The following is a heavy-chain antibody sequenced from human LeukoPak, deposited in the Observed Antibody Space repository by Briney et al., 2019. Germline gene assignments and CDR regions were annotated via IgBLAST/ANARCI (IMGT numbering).Heavy chain of an antibody. V-gene: IGHV3-30-3*01. CDR1: GFTFSSYA. D-gene: IGHD3-3*01. CDR2: ISYDGSNK. J-gene: IGHJ6*02. Sequence: GGSLRLSCAASGFTFSSYAMHWVRQAPGKGLEWVAVISYDGSNKYYADSVKGRFTISRDNSKNTLYLQMNSPRAEDTAVYYCAREAYDFWSGYDYYYYGMDVWGQGTTVTVSS. CDR3: AREAYDFWSGYDYYYYGMDV.